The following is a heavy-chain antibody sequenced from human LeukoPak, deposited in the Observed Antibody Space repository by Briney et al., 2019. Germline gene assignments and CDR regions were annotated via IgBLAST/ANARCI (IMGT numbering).Heavy chain of an antibody. J-gene: IGHJ4*02. D-gene: IGHD3-16*01. Sequence: GASVKVSCKASGYTFSTFGISWVRQAPGQGLEWMGWISTYNGNTNYAQKLQGRVSMTTDTSTSTAYMELRSLRSDDTAVYYCAREKFGLDYWGQGTLVTVSS. CDR1: GYTFSTFG. V-gene: IGHV1-18*01. CDR2: ISTYNGNT. CDR3: AREKFGLDY.